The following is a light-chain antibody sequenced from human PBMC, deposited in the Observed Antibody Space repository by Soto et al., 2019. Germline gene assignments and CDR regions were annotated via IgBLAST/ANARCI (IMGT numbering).Light chain of an antibody. CDR2: EVS. V-gene: IGLV2-14*01. CDR1: SSDLGSYNY. Sequence: QSVLTQPASVSGSPGQSITISCTGTSSDLGSYNYVSWFQQHPGKAPKLMIYEVSNRPSGVSNRFSGSKSGNTASLTVSGLQTEDEADYYCCSFTNSNTGVFGTGTKVTVL. CDR3: CSFTNSNTGV. J-gene: IGLJ1*01.